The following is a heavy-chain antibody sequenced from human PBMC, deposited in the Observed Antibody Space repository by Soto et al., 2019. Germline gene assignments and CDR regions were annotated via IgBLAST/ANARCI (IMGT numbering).Heavy chain of an antibody. CDR3: ARHKDTSSRYLLPDY. CDR1: DGYIISSSDY. D-gene: IGHD6-13*01. Sequence: SETQSHTYTVSDGYIISSSDYWGWIRQPPGKGLEWIGSVYYRGNTYYNPSLKSRVTTSVDTSKNQFSLKLYSVTAADTALYYCARHKDTSSRYLLPDYWGQGTLVTGFS. CDR2: VYYRGNT. V-gene: IGHV4-39*01. J-gene: IGHJ4*02.